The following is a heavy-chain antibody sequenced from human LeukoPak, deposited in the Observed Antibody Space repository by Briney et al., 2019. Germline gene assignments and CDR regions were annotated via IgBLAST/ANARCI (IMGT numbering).Heavy chain of an antibody. D-gene: IGHD5-18*01. Sequence: GGSLRLSCAASGFTFDDYAMHWVRQAPGKGLEWVSGISWNSGSIGYADSVKGRFTISRDNAKNSLYLQMNSLRPEDTAVYYCAKAQQLWYHFDYWGQGTLVTVSS. CDR3: AKAQQLWYHFDY. CDR2: ISWNSGSI. V-gene: IGHV3-9*01. CDR1: GFTFDDYA. J-gene: IGHJ4*02.